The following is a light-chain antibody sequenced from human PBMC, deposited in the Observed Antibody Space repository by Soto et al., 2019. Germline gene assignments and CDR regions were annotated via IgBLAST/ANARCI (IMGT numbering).Light chain of an antibody. CDR3: QQRSNWSPPFT. Sequence: NFLTQSPATLSLSPGERATLSCRVSQSVGIYLAWYQQKPGQAPRLLIYDAFQRATGIPARFSGSGSGTDFTLTISSLEPEDFAVYYCQQRSNWSPPFTFGPGTKVEMK. CDR2: DAF. V-gene: IGKV3-11*01. J-gene: IGKJ2*01. CDR1: QSVGIY.